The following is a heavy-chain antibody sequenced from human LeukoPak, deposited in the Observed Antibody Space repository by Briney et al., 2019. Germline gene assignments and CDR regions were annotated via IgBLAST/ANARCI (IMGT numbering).Heavy chain of an antibody. CDR1: EFSVGSNY. J-gene: IGHJ4*02. D-gene: IGHD1-26*01. CDR3: ARTISPYSGSYSFDY. Sequence: GSLRLSCAASEFSVGSNYMSWVRQAPGKGLEWVSLIYSGGSTNYADSVKGRFTISRDSSKNTLYLQMNSLRAEDTAVYYCARTISPYSGSYSFDYWGQGTLVTVSS. V-gene: IGHV3-66*01. CDR2: IYSGGST.